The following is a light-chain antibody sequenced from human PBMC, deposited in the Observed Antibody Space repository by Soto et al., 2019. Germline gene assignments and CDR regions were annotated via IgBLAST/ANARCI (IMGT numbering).Light chain of an antibody. CDR1: QSVTAN. Sequence: EIVLTKSPGTLSLSPGERATLSCSASQSVTANYLAWYQQKPGQAPRLLIYGAFTRATGIPARFSGSGSGTEFTLTISSLQSEDFALYYCQQYNDWPLTFGQGTKVDIK. V-gene: IGKV3-15*01. J-gene: IGKJ1*01. CDR2: GAF. CDR3: QQYNDWPLT.